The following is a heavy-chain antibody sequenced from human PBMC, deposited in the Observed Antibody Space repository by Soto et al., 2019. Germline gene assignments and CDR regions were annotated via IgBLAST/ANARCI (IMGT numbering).Heavy chain of an antibody. CDR3: AKGFIRDCGGDCTVDT. J-gene: IGHJ5*02. V-gene: IGHV3-23*01. CDR1: GFTFSSYT. Sequence: GGSLRLSCAASGFTFSSYTMSWFRQAPWKGLEWVSGISATGGSTYYADSVKGRFTFSRDNSKNTLYLQMNSLRAEDTAVYYCAKGFIRDCGGDCTVDTWGQGTLVTVSS. D-gene: IGHD2-21*02. CDR2: ISATGGST.